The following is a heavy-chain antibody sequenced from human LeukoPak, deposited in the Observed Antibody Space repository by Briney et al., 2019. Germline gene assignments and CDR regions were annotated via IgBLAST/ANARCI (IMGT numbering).Heavy chain of an antibody. J-gene: IGHJ3*02. D-gene: IGHD4-17*01. CDR3: ARVMNDYGDFDDAFDI. CDR2: IWHDGSND. V-gene: IGHV3-33*01. CDR1: GFTFSSYG. Sequence: GRSLRLSCEASGFTFSSYGFHWVRQAPGKGLDWVAVIWHDGSNDFYSDSVKGRFTISRDNSKNTVYLQMNSLRAEDTAVYYCARVMNDYGDFDDAFDIWGQGTMVTVSS.